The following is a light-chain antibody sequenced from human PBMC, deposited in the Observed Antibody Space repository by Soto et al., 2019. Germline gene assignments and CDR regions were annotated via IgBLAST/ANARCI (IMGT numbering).Light chain of an antibody. V-gene: IGKV3-11*01. CDR1: QSVTDSF. CDR3: QQRSNWPIT. Sequence: EIVLTQSPGTLSLSPGERATLSCRASQSVTDSFLAWYQQKPGQAPRLLLYDASNRATGIPARFSGSGSGTDFTLTISSLEPEDFAVYYCQQRSNWPITFGQGTRLEIK. CDR2: DAS. J-gene: IGKJ5*01.